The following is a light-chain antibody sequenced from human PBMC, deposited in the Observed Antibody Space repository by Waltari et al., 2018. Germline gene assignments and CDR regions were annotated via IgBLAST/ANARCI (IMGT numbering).Light chain of an antibody. V-gene: IGKV3-15*01. CDR2: DAS. J-gene: IGKJ5*01. CDR1: PAIGTN. CDR3: QQYNNWPPIT. Sequence: EVVMTQSPATLSVSPGERAILSCRASPAIGTNLAWYQHKPGQGPRLLIHDASTRATGFPARFSGSGSGSEFTLTISAMQSEDFAVYYCQQYNNWPPITFGQGTRLDIK.